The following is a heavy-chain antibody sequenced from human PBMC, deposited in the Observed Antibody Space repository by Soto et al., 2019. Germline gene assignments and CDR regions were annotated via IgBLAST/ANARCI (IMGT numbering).Heavy chain of an antibody. D-gene: IGHD5-12*01. J-gene: IGHJ6*02. Sequence: SETLSLTCTVSGDSIRIYYWTWIRHPPGKGLELIGYIYYSGSTRYNPSLKSRVTISVDMSKNQFSLKLSSVIAADTAVYYCARAYGGFDNGLDVWGQGTAVTVSS. CDR2: IYYSGST. CDR1: GDSIRIYY. V-gene: IGHV4-59*01. CDR3: ARAYGGFDNGLDV.